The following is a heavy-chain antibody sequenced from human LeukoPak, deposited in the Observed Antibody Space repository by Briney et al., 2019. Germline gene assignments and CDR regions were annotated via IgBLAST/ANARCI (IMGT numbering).Heavy chain of an antibody. CDR1: GFTFSNAW. V-gene: IGHV3-15*01. CDR3: TTDLRWEPYAFDI. J-gene: IGHJ3*02. Sequence: GGSLRLSCAASGFTFSNAWMSWVRQAPGKGLEWVGRIKSKTDGGTTDYAAPVKGRFTISRDDSKNTLYLQMNSLKTEDTAVYYCTTDLRWEPYAFDIWGQGTMVTVSS. CDR2: IKSKTDGGTT. D-gene: IGHD1-26*01.